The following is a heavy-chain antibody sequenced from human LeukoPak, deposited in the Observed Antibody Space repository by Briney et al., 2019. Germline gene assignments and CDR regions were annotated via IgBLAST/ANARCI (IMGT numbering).Heavy chain of an antibody. CDR1: GFTFDDYG. D-gene: IGHD3-22*01. CDR3: ARVTAYYDSSGYSGYYYFDY. J-gene: IGHJ4*02. Sequence: PGGSLRLSCAASGFTFDDYGMSWVRQAPGKGLEWVSGINWNGGSTGYADSVKGRFTISRDNAKNSLYLQMSSLRAEDTALYYCARVTAYYDSSGYSGYYYFDYWGQGTLVTVSS. CDR2: INWNGGST. V-gene: IGHV3-20*04.